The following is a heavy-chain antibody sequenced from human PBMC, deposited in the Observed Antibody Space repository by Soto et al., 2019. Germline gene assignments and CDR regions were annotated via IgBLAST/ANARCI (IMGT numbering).Heavy chain of an antibody. CDR2: IYYSGST. J-gene: IGHJ2*01. Sequence: PSETLSLTCTVSGGSISSGDYYWSWIRQPPGKGLEWIGYIYYSGSTYYNPSLKSRVTISVDTSKNQFSLKLSSVTAADTAVYYCARSDYYGSRHFDLWGRGTLVTVSS. CDR1: GGSISSGDYY. D-gene: IGHD3-10*01. V-gene: IGHV4-30-4*01. CDR3: ARSDYYGSRHFDL.